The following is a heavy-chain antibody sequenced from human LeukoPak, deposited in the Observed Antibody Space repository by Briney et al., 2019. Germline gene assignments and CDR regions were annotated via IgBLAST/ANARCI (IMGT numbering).Heavy chain of an antibody. V-gene: IGHV4-4*07. CDR2: IYTSGST. CDR3: ARGVEVVTAIYFDY. J-gene: IGHJ4*02. CDR1: GGSISSYY. Sequence: SETLSLTCTVSGGSISSYYWSWIRQPAGKGLEWIGRIYTSGSTNYNPSLKSRVTMSVDTSKNQFSLKLSSVTAADTAVYYCARGVEVVTAIYFDYWGQGTLVTVSS. D-gene: IGHD2-21*02.